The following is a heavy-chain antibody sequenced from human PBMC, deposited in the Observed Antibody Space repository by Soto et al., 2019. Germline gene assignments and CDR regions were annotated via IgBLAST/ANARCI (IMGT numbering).Heavy chain of an antibody. CDR2: IIPMLGTA. CDR3: ATSRSYSSRWYWRYFDY. J-gene: IGHJ4*02. V-gene: IGHV1-69*01. Sequence: QVQLVQSGAEVKKPGSSVKVSCKASGGTFSSYAITWVRQAPEEGLEWMGGIIPMLGTANYAQRFQGRVTISADESTSTDYMELISLRSEDTAVYYCATSRSYSSRWYWRYFDYGGQGTLVTVSS. D-gene: IGHD6-13*01. CDR1: GGTFSSYA.